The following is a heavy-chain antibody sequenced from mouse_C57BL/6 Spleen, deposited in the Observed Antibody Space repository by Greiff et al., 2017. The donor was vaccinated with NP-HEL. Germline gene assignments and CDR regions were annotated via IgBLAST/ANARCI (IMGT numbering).Heavy chain of an antibody. D-gene: IGHD1-1*01. J-gene: IGHJ2*01. CDR2: ISSGGSYT. CDR1: GFTFSSYG. V-gene: IGHV5-6*01. Sequence: EVHLVESGGDLVKPGGSLKLSCAASGFTFSSYGMSWVRQTPDKRLEWVATISSGGSYTYYPDSVKGRFTISRDNAKNTLYLQMSSLKSEDTAMYYCARGATVVADYFDYWGQGTTLTVSS. CDR3: ARGATVVADYFDY.